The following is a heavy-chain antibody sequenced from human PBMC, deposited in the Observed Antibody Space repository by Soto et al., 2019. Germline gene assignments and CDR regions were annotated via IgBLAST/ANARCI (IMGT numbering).Heavy chain of an antibody. V-gene: IGHV3-30-3*01. D-gene: IGHD1-26*01. J-gene: IGHJ4*02. Sequence: GGSLRLSCAASGFSFSISPMHWVRQAPGKGPEWVALISYDGTNKFYADSVKGRFTISRDNSKNTLYLQMNSLRAEDTAVYYCARDLGSSGSYFGYWGQGTLVTVSS. CDR1: GFSFSISP. CDR2: ISYDGTNK. CDR3: ARDLGSSGSYFGY.